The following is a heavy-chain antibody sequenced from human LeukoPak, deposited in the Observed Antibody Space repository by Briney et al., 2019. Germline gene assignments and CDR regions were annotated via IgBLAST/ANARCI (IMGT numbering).Heavy chain of an antibody. J-gene: IGHJ4*02. V-gene: IGHV4-4*07. CDR3: ARGAGAGYNLQPFDY. D-gene: IGHD5-24*01. CDR2: IYSTGSS. CDR1: GGCSRRKD. Sequence: SETTSLTWNVTGGCSRRKDWRWIRQPDGKGLKWTGRIYSTGSSNYNPSLKSRVSMSVDTSKNQFSLILNSVTAADTAVYYCARGAGAGYNLQPFDYWGQGTLVTVSS.